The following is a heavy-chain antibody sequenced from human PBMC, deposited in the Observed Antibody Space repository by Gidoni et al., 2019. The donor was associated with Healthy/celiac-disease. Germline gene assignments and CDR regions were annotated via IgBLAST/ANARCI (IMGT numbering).Heavy chain of an antibody. V-gene: IGHV3-30-3*01. CDR1: GFTFSSYA. D-gene: IGHD3-10*01. CDR2: ISYDGSNK. J-gene: IGHJ5*02. Sequence: QVQLVESGGGVVQPGRSLRLSCAASGFTFSSYAMHWVRQAPGKGLEWVAVISYDGSNKYYADSVKGRFTISRDNSKNTLYLQMNSLRAEDTAVYYCARDGNPTYYYGSGKYNWFDPWGQGTLVTVSS. CDR3: ARDGNPTYYYGSGKYNWFDP.